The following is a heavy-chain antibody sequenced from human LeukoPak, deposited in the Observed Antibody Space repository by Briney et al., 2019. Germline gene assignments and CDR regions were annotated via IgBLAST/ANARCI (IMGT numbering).Heavy chain of an antibody. CDR1: GFTFSSYW. V-gene: IGHV3-7*01. Sequence: PGGSLRLSCAASGFTFSSYWVSWVRQAPGKGLEWVANIKQDGSEKYYVDSVKGRFTISRDNAKNSLYLQMNSLRAEDTAVYYCARDKTPSRYYYYYYMDVWGKGTTVTVSS. CDR3: ARDKTPSRYYYYYYMDV. J-gene: IGHJ6*03. CDR2: IKQDGSEK. D-gene: IGHD2-15*01.